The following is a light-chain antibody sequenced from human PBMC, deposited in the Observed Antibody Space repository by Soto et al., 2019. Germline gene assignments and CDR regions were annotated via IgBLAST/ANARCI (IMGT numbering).Light chain of an antibody. CDR1: QSVSSVS. Sequence: EVVLTQSPGTLSVSPGERATLSCRARQSVSSVSLAWYQQKPGQAPRLLIYGASSRATGIPDRFSGSGSGTDLTLIISRLEPEDFALYYCQQYGSSRLIFGGGTKVEIK. V-gene: IGKV3-20*01. CDR3: QQYGSSRLI. CDR2: GAS. J-gene: IGKJ4*01.